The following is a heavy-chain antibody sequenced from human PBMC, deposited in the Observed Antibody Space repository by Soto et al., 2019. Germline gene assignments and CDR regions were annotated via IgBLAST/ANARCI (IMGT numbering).Heavy chain of an antibody. CDR1: GFTFSSHW. V-gene: IGHV3-74*01. J-gene: IGHJ4*02. CDR2: ISTDGSRT. CDR3: ARDMLGPRAFDY. Sequence: GESLKISCSVSGFTFSSHWMHWVRQAPGKGLVWVSRISTDGSRTTYADSVKGRVTISRDNAKNTLYLDMSSLRAEDTAVYYCARDMLGPRAFDYWGQGTLVTVSS. D-gene: IGHD3-10*02.